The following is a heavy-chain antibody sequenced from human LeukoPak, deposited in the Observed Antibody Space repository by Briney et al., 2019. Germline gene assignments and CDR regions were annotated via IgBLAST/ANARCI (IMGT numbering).Heavy chain of an antibody. CDR3: ASTDSGSSWGWFDP. V-gene: IGHV3-74*01. Sequence: SGGSLRLSCAASGFTFSSYWMHWVRQAPGKGLVWVSRINSDGSSTSYADSVKGRFTISRDNAKNSLYLQMNSLRAEDTALYYCASTDSGSSWGWFDPWGQGTLVTVSS. J-gene: IGHJ5*02. CDR1: GFTFSSYW. CDR2: INSDGSST. D-gene: IGHD1-26*01.